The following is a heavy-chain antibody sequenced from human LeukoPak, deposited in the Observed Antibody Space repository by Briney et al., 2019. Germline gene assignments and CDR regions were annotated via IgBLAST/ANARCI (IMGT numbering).Heavy chain of an antibody. CDR2: INPNSGDT. V-gene: IGHV1-2*02. CDR3: AAPITGETHYYYYHYMDV. Sequence: GASVKVSCKASGYTFTGYSMHWVRQAPGQGLEWMGWINPNSGDTHYAQKFQGRITMTRDTSISTAYMELSKLTSDDTALYCAAAPITGETHYYYYHYMDVWGKGTAVTVSS. CDR1: GYTFTGYS. D-gene: IGHD7-27*01. J-gene: IGHJ6*03.